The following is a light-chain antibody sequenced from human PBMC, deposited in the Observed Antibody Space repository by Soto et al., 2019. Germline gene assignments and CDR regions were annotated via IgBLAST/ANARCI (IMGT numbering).Light chain of an antibody. CDR1: QNIYIW. J-gene: IGKJ1*01. CDR3: QHVNDYYVA. CDR2: KAS. V-gene: IGKV1-5*03. Sequence: DIQMTQSPSTLSASVGDRVTITCRASQNIYIWLAWYQQKPGKAPRVVINKASTLESGVPSRFSGSGRGTECTLTIDSLQPDDFAIYYCQHVNDYYVAFGQGTRV.